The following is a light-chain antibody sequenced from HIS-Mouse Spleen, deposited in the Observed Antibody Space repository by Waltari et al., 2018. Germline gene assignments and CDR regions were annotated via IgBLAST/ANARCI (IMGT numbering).Light chain of an antibody. CDR1: SSAVGGYNF. J-gene: IGLJ1*01. Sequence: QSALTQPRSVSGSPGQSVTISCTGTSSAVGGYNFCSWYQQHPGKAPKLMIYDVSKRPSGVPDRFSGSKSGNTASLTISGLQAEDEADYYCCSYAGSYTGVFGTGTKVTVL. V-gene: IGLV2-11*01. CDR2: DVS. CDR3: CSYAGSYTGV.